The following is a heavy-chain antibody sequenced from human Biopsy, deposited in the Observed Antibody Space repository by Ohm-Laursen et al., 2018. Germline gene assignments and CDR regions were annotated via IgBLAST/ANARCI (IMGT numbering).Heavy chain of an antibody. J-gene: IGHJ6*02. CDR2: IYYSGST. CDR3: ARATNSTGWPYYYFHGMDV. CDR1: GASIISGGHF. Sequence: SDTLSLTWTVSGASIISGGHFWNWIRQTPGKGLEWIGYIYYSGSTNYNPSLKSRVTISVDTSKNQFSLRLNSVTAADTAVYYCARATNSTGWPYYYFHGMDVWGQGTTVTVSS. V-gene: IGHV4-61*08. D-gene: IGHD2/OR15-2a*01.